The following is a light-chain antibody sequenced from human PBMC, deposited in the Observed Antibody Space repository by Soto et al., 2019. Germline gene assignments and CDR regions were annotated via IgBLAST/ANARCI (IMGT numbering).Light chain of an antibody. CDR2: AAS. Sequence: DIQMTQSPSSLSASVGDRVTITCRASQSISSYLNWYQQKPGKAPKLLIYAASSLQSGVPSRFSGSGSGTDFTLTISSLQPEDFATCYCQQSYSTPITFGQGTRPEIK. J-gene: IGKJ5*01. V-gene: IGKV1-39*01. CDR1: QSISSY. CDR3: QQSYSTPIT.